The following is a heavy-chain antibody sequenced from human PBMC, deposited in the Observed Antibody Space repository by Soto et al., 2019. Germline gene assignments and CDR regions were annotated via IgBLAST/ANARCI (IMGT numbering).Heavy chain of an antibody. CDR2: ITSKTDGATT. CDR3: TTDGVTTRV. V-gene: IGHV3-15*01. D-gene: IGHD4-17*01. CDR1: GLTFNNAW. J-gene: IGHJ4*02. Sequence: EVQLVESGGGLVQPGGSLRLSCAASGLTFNNAWMTWVCQTPGKGLEWVGRITSKTDGATTKYAAPVKDRFTISRDDSKNTLYLQMNSLKTEDTAVYYCTTDGVTTRVWGQGTLVTVSS.